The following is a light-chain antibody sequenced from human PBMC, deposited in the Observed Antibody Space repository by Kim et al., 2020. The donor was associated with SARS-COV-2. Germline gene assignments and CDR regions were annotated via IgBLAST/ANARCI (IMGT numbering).Light chain of an antibody. V-gene: IGKV3-11*01. CDR1: QSVSSY. J-gene: IGKJ4*01. CDR2: DAS. Sequence: CTGERATLSCRASQSVSSYLAWYQQKPGQAPRLLIYDASNRATGIPARFSGSGSGTDFTLTISSLEPEDFAVYYCQQRSNWPPLTFGGGTKVDIK. CDR3: QQRSNWPPLT.